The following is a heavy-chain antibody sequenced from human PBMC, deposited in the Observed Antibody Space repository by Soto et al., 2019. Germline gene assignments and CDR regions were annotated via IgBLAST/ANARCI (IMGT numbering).Heavy chain of an antibody. D-gene: IGHD6-19*01. CDR2: INHSGST. V-gene: IGHV4-34*01. Sequence: PSETLSLTCAVYGGSFSGYYWSWIRQPPGKGLEWIGEINHSGSTNYNPSLKSRVTIAVDTSKNQFSLKLSSVTAADTAVYYCARGTIVQWDYFDYWGEGTLVTVSS. J-gene: IGHJ4*02. CDR3: ARGTIVQWDYFDY. CDR1: GGSFSGYY.